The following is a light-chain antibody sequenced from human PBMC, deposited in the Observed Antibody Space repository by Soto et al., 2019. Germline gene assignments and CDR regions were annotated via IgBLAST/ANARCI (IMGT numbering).Light chain of an antibody. CDR3: QQYKSYWT. CDR1: QGIRND. CDR2: AAS. V-gene: IGKV1-17*01. J-gene: IGKJ1*01. Sequence: DIRMTPSPSSLSASVKDRVTITFRASQGIRNDLAWYQQKPGKVPKRLIYAASSLQSGVPSRFSGSGSGTEFTLTINSLQPDDFATYYCQQYKSYWTFGQGTKVDIK.